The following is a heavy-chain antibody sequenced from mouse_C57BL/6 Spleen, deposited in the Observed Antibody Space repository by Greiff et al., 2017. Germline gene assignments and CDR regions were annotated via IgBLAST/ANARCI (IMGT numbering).Heavy chain of an antibody. CDR3: ARSGDGRGAY. V-gene: IGHV1-55*01. J-gene: IGHJ2*01. Sequence: VQLQQPGAELAKPGASVKMSCKASGYTFTSYWITWVKQRPGQGLEWIGDIYPGSGSTNYNEKFKSKATLTADTSSSTAYLQLSSLTSEDAAVYYCARSGDGRGAYWGQGTTLTVSS. D-gene: IGHD2-3*01. CDR1: GYTFTSYW. CDR2: IYPGSGST.